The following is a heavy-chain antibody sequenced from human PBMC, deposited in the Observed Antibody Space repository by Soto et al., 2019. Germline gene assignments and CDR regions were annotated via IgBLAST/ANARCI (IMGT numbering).Heavy chain of an antibody. CDR3: AKEVRGSIDPIDY. CDR1: GYTFTSYG. D-gene: IGHD2-15*01. J-gene: IGHJ4*02. V-gene: IGHV1-18*01. Sequence: QVQLVQSGVEVKKPGASVKVSCKASGYTFTSYGISWVRQAPGQGLEWMGWISAYNGNTNYAQKFQGRVTMTTETSTSTAYVELRSLRSDDTAVYYCAKEVRGSIDPIDYWGQGTLVTVSS. CDR2: ISAYNGNT.